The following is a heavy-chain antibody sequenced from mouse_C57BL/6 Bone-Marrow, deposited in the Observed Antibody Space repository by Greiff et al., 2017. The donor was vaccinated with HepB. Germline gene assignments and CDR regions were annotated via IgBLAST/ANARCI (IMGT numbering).Heavy chain of an antibody. CDR3: SEDSAVYYCAYGYDSSYPFAY. CDR1: YTFFRRVH. D-gene: IGHD1-1*01. Sequence: VQLVESGPELVRPWASVKISCQAFYTFFRRVHLACRDTNYWMQCVKQRPGKGLDWIGAMYPGNGDTSYNQKFKGKATLTADKSSSTAYMQLSSLTSEDSAVYYCAYGYDSSYPFAYWGQGTLVTVSA. J-gene: IGHJ3*01. V-gene: IGHV1-87*01. CDR2: GKGLDWIG.